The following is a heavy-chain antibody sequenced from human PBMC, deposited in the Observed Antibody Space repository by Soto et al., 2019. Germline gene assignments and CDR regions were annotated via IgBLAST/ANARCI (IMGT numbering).Heavy chain of an antibody. Sequence: QVQLQQWGAGLLKPSETLSLTCAVYGGSFSGYYWSWIRQPPGKGLEWIGEINHSGSTNYNPSLKSRVTISVDTSKNQFSLKLSSVTAADTAAYYCARRRGGYQLAHWGQGTLVTVSS. CDR2: INHSGST. V-gene: IGHV4-34*01. CDR3: ARRRGGYQLAH. D-gene: IGHD2-2*01. CDR1: GGSFSGYY. J-gene: IGHJ4*02.